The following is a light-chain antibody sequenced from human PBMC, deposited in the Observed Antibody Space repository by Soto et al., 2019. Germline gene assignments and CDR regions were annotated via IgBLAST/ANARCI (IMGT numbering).Light chain of an antibody. J-gene: IGKJ4*01. CDR3: QHYGSSPLT. CDR1: QSISATH. Sequence: IVLTQSPGTLSLSPGERATLSCRASQSISATHLAWYQQRPGQAPRLLLYGASSRATGIPDRFSGSGSGTDFTITISRVETEDFAVFYCQHYGSSPLTFGGGTKVEIK. CDR2: GAS. V-gene: IGKV3-20*01.